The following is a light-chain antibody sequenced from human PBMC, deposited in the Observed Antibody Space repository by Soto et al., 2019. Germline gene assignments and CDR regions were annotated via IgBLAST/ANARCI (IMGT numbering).Light chain of an antibody. CDR2: DVS. CDR1: SSDVGAYNF. V-gene: IGLV2-14*01. CDR3: CSYTSTNTLEV. Sequence: QSVLTQPASVSGSPGQSITISCTGTSSDVGAYNFVSWYQQYPGKAPKLIIYDVSYRPSGVSNRFSGSKSGNTASLTISGLQTEDEADYYCCSYTSTNTLEVFGGGTQLTVL. J-gene: IGLJ2*01.